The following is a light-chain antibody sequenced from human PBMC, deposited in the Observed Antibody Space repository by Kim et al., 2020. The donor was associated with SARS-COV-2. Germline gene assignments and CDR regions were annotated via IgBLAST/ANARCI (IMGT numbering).Light chain of an antibody. V-gene: IGKV1-27*01. CDR2: GAT. Sequence: DIQMTQSPSSLSASVGDRITITCRASQGISNYLAWYQQKPGTAPKLLIYGATALQSGVPSRFSGSESGTDFTLTISSLQPEDVATYFCEKYNSAPRTFGQGGKVDI. CDR1: QGISNY. CDR3: EKYNSAPRT. J-gene: IGKJ1*01.